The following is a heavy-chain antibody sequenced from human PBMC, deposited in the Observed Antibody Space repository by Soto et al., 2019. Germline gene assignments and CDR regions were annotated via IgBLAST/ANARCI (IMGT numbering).Heavy chain of an antibody. V-gene: IGHV3-48*02. CDR2: ISSSGGTI. Sequence: GGSLRLSCAASGFTFSSYSMDWVRQAPGKGLEWVSYISSSGGTIYYADSVKDRFTISRDNAKNSLYLQMNSLRDEDTAVYYCARGDDILTGTLDYWGQGTLVTV. D-gene: IGHD3-9*01. J-gene: IGHJ4*02. CDR1: GFTFSSYS. CDR3: ARGDDILTGTLDY.